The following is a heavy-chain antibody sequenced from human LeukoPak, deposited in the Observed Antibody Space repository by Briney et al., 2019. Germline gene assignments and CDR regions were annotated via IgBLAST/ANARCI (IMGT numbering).Heavy chain of an antibody. V-gene: IGHV3-7*03. CDR2: IKQDGSEK. J-gene: IGHJ4*02. CDR3: ARGEQGAPFDY. D-gene: IGHD1/OR15-1a*01. CDR1: EFTFSGYW. Sequence: GGSLRLSCAASEFTFSGYWMNWVRQAPGEGLEWVANIKQDGSEKYYVDSVKGRFTISRDNSKNTLYLQMNSLRAEDTAVYYCARGEQGAPFDYWGQGTLVTVSS.